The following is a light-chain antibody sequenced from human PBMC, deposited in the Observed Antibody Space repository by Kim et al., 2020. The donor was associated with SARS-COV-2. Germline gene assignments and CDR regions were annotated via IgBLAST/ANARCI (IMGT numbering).Light chain of an antibody. J-gene: IGLJ2*01. V-gene: IGLV3-19*01. Sequence: SVSLGQQVRFKGKGTSLRSYYASWYQQKPGQAPVLVIYGKNNRPSGIPDRFSASSSGNTASLTITGAQAEDEADYYCNSRDSSAVVFGGGTQLTVL. CDR3: NSRDSSAVV. CDR2: GKN. CDR1: SLRSYY.